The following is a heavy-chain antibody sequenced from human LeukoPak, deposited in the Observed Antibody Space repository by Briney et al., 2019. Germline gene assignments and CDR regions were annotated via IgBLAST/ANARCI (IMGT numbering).Heavy chain of an antibody. D-gene: IGHD1-26*01. CDR3: AKEWDLLGAFDI. CDR2: IIGSGGNT. Sequence: PGGSLRVSCAASGFTFNNYAMRWGRRAPGEGLGWVSTIIGSGGNTFYADSVRGRFSISRDNSKNTLYLQMNRLTVGDTAVYLCAKEWDLLGAFDIWGQGTVVTVSS. V-gene: IGHV3-23*01. J-gene: IGHJ3*02. CDR1: GFTFNNYA.